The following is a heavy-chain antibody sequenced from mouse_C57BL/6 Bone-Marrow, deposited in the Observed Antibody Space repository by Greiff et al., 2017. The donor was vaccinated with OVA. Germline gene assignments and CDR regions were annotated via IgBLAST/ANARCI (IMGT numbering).Heavy chain of an antibody. CDR1: GFTFKDDY. V-gene: IGHV14-4*01. CDR2: IDPENGDT. Sequence: EVQGVESGAELVRPGASVKLSCTASGFTFKDDYMHWVKQRPEQGLEWIGWIDPENGDTEYASKFQGKATITADTSSNTAYLQLSSLTSEDTAVYYCTSYGNFDYWGQGTTLTVSS. D-gene: IGHD2-1*01. CDR3: TSYGNFDY. J-gene: IGHJ2*01.